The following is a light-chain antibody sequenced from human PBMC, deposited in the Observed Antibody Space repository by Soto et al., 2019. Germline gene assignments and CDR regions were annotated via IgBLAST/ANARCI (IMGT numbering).Light chain of an antibody. V-gene: IGLV2-14*01. Sequence: QSALTQPASVSGPPGQSITISCTGISSDVGGYNYVSWYQQHPGKAPKLLIFELTNRPSGVSNRFSGSKSGNTASLTISGLQAEDEADYCGGAYTGSDVVVGGGTKLTVL. CDR3: GAYTGSDVV. CDR2: ELT. CDR1: SSDVGGYNY. J-gene: IGLJ2*01.